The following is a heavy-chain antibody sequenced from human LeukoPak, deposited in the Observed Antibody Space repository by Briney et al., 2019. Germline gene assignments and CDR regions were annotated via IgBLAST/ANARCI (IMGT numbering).Heavy chain of an antibody. CDR2: ISGSGGST. Sequence: PGGSLRLSCAASGFTFSSYAMSWVRQAPGKGLEWVSAISGSGGSTYYADSVKGRFTISRDNSKNTLYLQMNSLRAEDTAVYYCAKGGYYDSSGYYYVWSNAFDIWGQGTMVTVSS. CDR1: GFTFSSYA. CDR3: AKGGYYDSSGYYYVWSNAFDI. D-gene: IGHD3-22*01. J-gene: IGHJ3*02. V-gene: IGHV3-23*01.